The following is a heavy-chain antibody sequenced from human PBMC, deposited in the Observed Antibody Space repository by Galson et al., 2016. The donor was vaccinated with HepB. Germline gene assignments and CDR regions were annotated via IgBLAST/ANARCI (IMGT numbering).Heavy chain of an antibody. CDR2: ISYDEIKT. CDR3: AKSAMEWLHLPRPLDF. D-gene: IGHD3-3*01. V-gene: IGHV3-30*18. J-gene: IGHJ4*02. CDR1: GFSFDSYG. Sequence: SLRLSCAASGFSFDSYGMHWVRQAPGKGLEWVAVISYDEIKTAYADSVKGRFTISRDNSNKTLFLHMESLSPEDTALYFCAKSAMEWLHLPRPLDFWGQGALVTVSS.